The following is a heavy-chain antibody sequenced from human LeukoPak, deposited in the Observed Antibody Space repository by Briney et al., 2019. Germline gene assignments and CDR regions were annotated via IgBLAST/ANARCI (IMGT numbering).Heavy chain of an antibody. CDR2: IHPSGSF. J-gene: IGHJ4*02. D-gene: IGHD4-11*01. V-gene: IGHV4-34*01. Sequence: SETLSPTCAVYGGSFTGYYFSWIRQPPGKGLEWVGEIHPSGSFDYNPSLESRVTISIDTSKNQFSLRLTSVTAADTAFYYCARGTDRSKAGDHWGQGTLVTVSS. CDR1: GGSFTGYY. CDR3: ARGTDRSKAGDH.